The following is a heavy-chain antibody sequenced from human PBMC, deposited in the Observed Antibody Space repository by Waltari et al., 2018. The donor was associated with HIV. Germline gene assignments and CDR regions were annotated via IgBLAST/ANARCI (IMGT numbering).Heavy chain of an antibody. CDR2: ISGSGDST. V-gene: IGHV3-23*01. CDR3: AKARALVVVAATNY. D-gene: IGHD2-15*01. CDR1: GFTFSSYA. Sequence: EVQLLESGGGLVQPGGSLRLSCAASGFTFSSYAMRWVRQAPGKGLEWVSTISGSGDSTYYADSVKGRFTISRDNSKNTVYLQMNSLRAEDSAVYYCAKARALVVVAATNYWGQGTLVTVSS. J-gene: IGHJ4*02.